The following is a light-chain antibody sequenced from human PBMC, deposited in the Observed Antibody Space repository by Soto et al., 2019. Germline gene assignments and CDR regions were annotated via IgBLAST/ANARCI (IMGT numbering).Light chain of an antibody. Sequence: EIVLTQSPGTLSLSPGERATLSCRASQSVSSSYLAWYQQKPGQAPRLLIYGASSRATGIPDRFSGSGSGTDFTLTINRVEPEDFAVYFCQQYAGSPRTFGQGTKVDTK. V-gene: IGKV3-20*01. J-gene: IGKJ1*01. CDR1: QSVSSSY. CDR2: GAS. CDR3: QQYAGSPRT.